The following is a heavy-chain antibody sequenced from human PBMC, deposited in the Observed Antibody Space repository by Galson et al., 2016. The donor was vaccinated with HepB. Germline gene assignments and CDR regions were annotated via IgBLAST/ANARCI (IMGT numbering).Heavy chain of an antibody. Sequence: SVKVSCKASGYTFTIYDISWVRQAPGQGPEWMGWISAYYGNTHYAEKFPGRVTMTTDTSTSTAYMELRSLRSDDAAVYYCARAVRTIWGPYKYYFDCWGQGTLVTVSS. CDR2: ISAYYGNT. D-gene: IGHD1-14*01. CDR3: ARAVRTIWGPYKYYFDC. V-gene: IGHV1-18*01. CDR1: GYTFTIYD. J-gene: IGHJ4*02.